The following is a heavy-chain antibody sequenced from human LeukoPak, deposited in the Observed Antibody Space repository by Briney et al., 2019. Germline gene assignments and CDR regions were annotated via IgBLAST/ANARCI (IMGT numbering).Heavy chain of an antibody. V-gene: IGHV3-74*01. Sequence: GGSLRLSCAASGFTFSSYWMHWVRQPPGKGLVWVSRITSDGSSTSYADSVKGRFTISRDNAKNSLYLQMNSLRAEDTALYYCAKGASYDFWSGSLDYWGQGTLVTVSS. CDR3: AKGASYDFWSGSLDY. CDR1: GFTFSSYW. J-gene: IGHJ4*02. CDR2: ITSDGSST. D-gene: IGHD3-3*01.